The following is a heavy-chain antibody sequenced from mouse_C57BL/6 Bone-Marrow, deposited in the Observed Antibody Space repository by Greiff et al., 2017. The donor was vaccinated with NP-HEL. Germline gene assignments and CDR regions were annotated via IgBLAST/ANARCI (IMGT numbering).Heavy chain of an antibody. CDR2: IWSGGST. CDR1: GFSLTSYG. J-gene: IGHJ3*01. CDR3: ARNLLLRDWFAY. Sequence: VKLQESGPGLVQPSQSLSITCTVSGFSLTSYGVHWVRQSPGKGLEWLGVIWSGGSTDYNAAFISRLSISKDNSKSQVFFKMNSLRADDTAIYYCARNLLLRDWFAYWGQGTLVTVSA. V-gene: IGHV2-2*01. D-gene: IGHD1-1*01.